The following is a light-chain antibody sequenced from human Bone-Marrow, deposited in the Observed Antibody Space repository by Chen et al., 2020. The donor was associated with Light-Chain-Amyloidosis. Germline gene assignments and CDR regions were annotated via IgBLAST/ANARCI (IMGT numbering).Light chain of an antibody. V-gene: IGKV3-20*01. CDR2: GSS. CDR3: QEYGTSPLT. Sequence: EIVLTQSPGTLSLSPGEGANLSCRASQTISSNYLTWYQQKFGQAPRLLIYGSSSRATGIPDRFTGSGSGTDFTLGINRLEPGDFAMYYCQEYGTSPLTVGGGTEVEIK. J-gene: IGKJ4*01. CDR1: QTISSNY.